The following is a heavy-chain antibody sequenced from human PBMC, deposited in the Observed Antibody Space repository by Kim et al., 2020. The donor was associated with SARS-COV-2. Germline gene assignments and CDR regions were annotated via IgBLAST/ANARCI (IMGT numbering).Heavy chain of an antibody. CDR3: ARDSARGPARMFEH. V-gene: IGHV3-7*03. D-gene: IGHD6-6*01. CDR1: GFPISTYW. Sequence: GGSLRLSCVASGFPISTYWMTWVRQAPGKGLEWVANIRQDGSEKNYAESVKGRFTISRDNAENSLYLQMNSLRAEDTAVYYCARDSARGPARMFEHWGQGILVTVSS. CDR2: IRQDGSEK. J-gene: IGHJ4*02.